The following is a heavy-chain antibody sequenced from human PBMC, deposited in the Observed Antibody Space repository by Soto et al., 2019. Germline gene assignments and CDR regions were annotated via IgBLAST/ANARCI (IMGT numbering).Heavy chain of an antibody. CDR1: GGSISSGNYY. CDR2: IYNRGST. CDR3: ARDVPPRYCRGYNCFTYLDL. V-gene: IGHV4-31*03. D-gene: IGHD2-15*01. Sequence: SETLSLTCTVSGGSISSGNYYWSWVRQLPGKGLGWIGYIYNRGSTYYDPSLQSRVTISMDTSKNQFSLKLSSVTAADTAVYYCARDVPPRYCRGYNCFTYLDLWGQGTLVTVSS. J-gene: IGHJ4*02.